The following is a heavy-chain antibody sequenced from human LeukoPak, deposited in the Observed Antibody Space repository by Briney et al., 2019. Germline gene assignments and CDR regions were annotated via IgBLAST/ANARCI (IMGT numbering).Heavy chain of an antibody. CDR3: AREYTGYDLFLGFNRLDP. Sequence: SQTMSLTCTVSGGSISSGGYYWSWIRQPPGKGLEWIGEINHSGNTNYNTSLKSRVTISLDTSKNQFSLKLSSVTAADTAVYYCAREYTGYDLFLGFNRLDPWGQGTLVTVSS. CDR1: GGSISSGGYY. D-gene: IGHD5-12*01. CDR2: INHSGNT. V-gene: IGHV4-31*03. J-gene: IGHJ5*02.